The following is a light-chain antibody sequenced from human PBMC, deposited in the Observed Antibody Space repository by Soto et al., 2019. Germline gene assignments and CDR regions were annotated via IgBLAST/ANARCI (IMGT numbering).Light chain of an antibody. CDR3: QQYASSSVT. CDR1: QSISDW. J-gene: IGKJ2*01. Sequence: DIQMTQSPSSLSASVGDRVTITCRASQSISDWLAWFQQKPGKAPKLLIQKASSLESGVPSRFSGGGSGTEFTLTISSLQPDDFATYYCQQYASSSVTFGQGTSLES. CDR2: KAS. V-gene: IGKV1-5*03.